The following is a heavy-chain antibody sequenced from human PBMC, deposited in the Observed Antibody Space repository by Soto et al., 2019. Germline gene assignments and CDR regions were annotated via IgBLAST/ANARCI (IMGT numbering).Heavy chain of an antibody. CDR3: ARQVDGNYPPYWYFDL. CDR1: GGSISSSSYY. D-gene: IGHD1-7*01. Sequence: QLQLQESGPGLVKPSETLSLTCTVSGGSISSSSYYWGWIRQPPGKALEGIGSIYYSGSTYYNPSLTSRVTISVDTSKDQFPQKLSSVPAADAAVYYCARQVDGNYPPYWYFDLWGRGTLVTVSS. V-gene: IGHV4-39*01. J-gene: IGHJ2*01. CDR2: IYYSGST.